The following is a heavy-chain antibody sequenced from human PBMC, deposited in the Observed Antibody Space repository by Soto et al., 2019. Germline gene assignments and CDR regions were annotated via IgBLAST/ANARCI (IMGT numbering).Heavy chain of an antibody. CDR1: GYTFTSYG. Sequence: QVQLVQSEGEVRQPGASVKVSCRASGYTFTSYGIIWVRQAPGQGLEWMGYISPSSGVTRYAQNLQGRVTLTTDTSTNTAYMGLRSLSSDDTAVYYCAREMWTRAGPQNFFDYWGLGALVTVSS. CDR2: ISPSSGVT. V-gene: IGHV1-18*01. J-gene: IGHJ4*02. CDR3: AREMWTRAGPQNFFDY. D-gene: IGHD2-21*01.